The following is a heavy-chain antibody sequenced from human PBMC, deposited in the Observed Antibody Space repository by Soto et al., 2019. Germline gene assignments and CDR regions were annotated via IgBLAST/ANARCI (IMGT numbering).Heavy chain of an antibody. J-gene: IGHJ2*01. D-gene: IGHD6-19*01. CDR3: ARDGSGFHWYFDL. CDR2: TYYRSKWYN. CDR1: GDSVSSATAT. V-gene: IGHV6-1*01. Sequence: QVQLQQSGPGLVKPSQTLSLVCAISGDSVSSATATWSWIRQSPSRALGWLGRTYYRSKWYNDYAVSVQSRIVITPDASQNQLSLHMHSVTPEDTALYFCARDGSGFHWYFDLWGRGTLVTVSS.